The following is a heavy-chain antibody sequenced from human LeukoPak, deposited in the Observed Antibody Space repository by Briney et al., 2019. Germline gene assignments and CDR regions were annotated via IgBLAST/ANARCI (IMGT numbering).Heavy chain of an antibody. CDR2: IYTSGST. J-gene: IGHJ5*02. CDR1: GGSISSYY. D-gene: IGHD6-13*01. Sequence: SETLSLTCTVSGGSISSYYWSWIRQPAGKGLEWIGRIYTSGSTNYNPSLKSRVTISLDTSKNQFSLKLNSVTAADTAVYYCARVPAAGTGPDLWGQGTLVTVSS. V-gene: IGHV4-4*07. CDR3: ARVPAAGTGPDL.